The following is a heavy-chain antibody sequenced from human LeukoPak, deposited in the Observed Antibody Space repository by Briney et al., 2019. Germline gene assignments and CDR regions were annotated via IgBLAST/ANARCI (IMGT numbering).Heavy chain of an antibody. V-gene: IGHV3-30-3*01. J-gene: IGHJ6*02. D-gene: IGHD6-13*01. CDR2: ISYDGSNK. Sequence: HPGRSLRLSCAASGFTFSSYAMHWVRQAPGKGLEWVAVISYDGSNKYYADSVKGRFTISRDNSKNTLYLQMSSLRAEDTAVYYCARDPSQQLADGTTTVRYGMDVWGQGTTVTVSS. CDR1: GFTFSSYA. CDR3: ARDPSQQLADGTTTVRYGMDV.